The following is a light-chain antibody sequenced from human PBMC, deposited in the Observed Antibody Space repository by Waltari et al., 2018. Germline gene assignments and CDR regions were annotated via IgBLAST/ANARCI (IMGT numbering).Light chain of an antibody. CDR2: DVT. CDR3: SSRTNSITWV. J-gene: IGLJ3*02. V-gene: IGLV2-14*03. Sequence: QSALTQSASVSGSPGQSITISCTATSSDFGANKYVSWYQQHPGKAPKVVIYDVTERPSGVSNRFSGSKSGSTASLTISGLQTEDEAGYYCSSRTNSITWVFGGGTKVTVL. CDR1: SSDFGANKY.